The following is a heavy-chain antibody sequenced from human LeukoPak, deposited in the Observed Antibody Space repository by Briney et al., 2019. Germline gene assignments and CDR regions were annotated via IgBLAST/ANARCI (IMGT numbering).Heavy chain of an antibody. Sequence: GESLQISCKGSGYSFTSYWISWVRQMPGKGLEWMGRIDPSDSYTNYSPSFQGHVTISADKSISTAYLQWSSLKASDTAMYYCARLAAAGTGDNWFDPWGQGTLVTVSS. CDR3: ARLAAAGTGDNWFDP. D-gene: IGHD6-13*01. CDR2: IDPSDSYT. CDR1: GYSFTSYW. J-gene: IGHJ5*02. V-gene: IGHV5-10-1*01.